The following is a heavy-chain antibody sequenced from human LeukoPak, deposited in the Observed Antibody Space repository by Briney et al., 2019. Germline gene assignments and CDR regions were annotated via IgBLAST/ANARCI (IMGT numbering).Heavy chain of an antibody. V-gene: IGHV1-69*13. J-gene: IGHJ5*02. CDR2: IIPIFGTA. CDR1: GGTFSSYA. CDR3: ARDFAVTGNNWFDP. D-gene: IGHD6-19*01. Sequence: SVKVSCKASGGTFSSYAISWVRQAPGQGLEWMGGIIPIFGTANYAQKFQGRVTITADESTSTAYMELSSLRSEDTAVYYCARDFAVTGNNWFDPWAREPWSPSPQ.